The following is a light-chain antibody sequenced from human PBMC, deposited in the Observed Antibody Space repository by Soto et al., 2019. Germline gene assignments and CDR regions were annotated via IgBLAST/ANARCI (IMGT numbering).Light chain of an antibody. Sequence: QSALTQPASVSGSPGQSITISCTGTSSDVGGYNYVSWYQQHPGKAPKLMIYDVSNRPSGVSNRFSGSKSGNTASLTISGLQAEDEADYYCSSYTSSSNRERVFGTGTKVTVL. CDR1: SSDVGGYNY. J-gene: IGLJ1*01. CDR3: SSYTSSSNRERV. CDR2: DVS. V-gene: IGLV2-14*01.